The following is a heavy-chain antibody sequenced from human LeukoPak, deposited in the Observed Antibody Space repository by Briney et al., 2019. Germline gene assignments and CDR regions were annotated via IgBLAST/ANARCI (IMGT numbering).Heavy chain of an antibody. J-gene: IGHJ6*03. D-gene: IGHD1-26*01. V-gene: IGHV3-21*01. CDR2: ISSSSSYI. CDR3: ARAYSGSYGLGYYYMDV. Sequence: GGSLRLSCAASGFMFSSYEMNWVRQAPGKGLEWVSSISSSSSYIYYADSVKGRFTISRDNAKKSQYLQMNSLRAEDTAVYYCARAYSGSYGLGYYYMDVWGKGTTVTVSS. CDR1: GFMFSSYE.